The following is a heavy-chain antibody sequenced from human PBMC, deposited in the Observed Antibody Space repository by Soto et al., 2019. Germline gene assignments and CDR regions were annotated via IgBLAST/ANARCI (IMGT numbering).Heavy chain of an antibody. CDR3: ARGQRVPPPHHYGMDV. D-gene: IGHD6-25*01. Sequence: QVQLVQSGAEVKKPGASVKVSCKASGYTFTGYYMHWVRQAPGQGLEWMGWINPNSGGTNYAQKFQGWVTMTRDTSIRTAYMEPSRLRSDDTAVYYCARGQRVPPPHHYGMDVWGQGTTVTVSS. V-gene: IGHV1-2*04. J-gene: IGHJ6*02. CDR1: GYTFTGYY. CDR2: INPNSGGT.